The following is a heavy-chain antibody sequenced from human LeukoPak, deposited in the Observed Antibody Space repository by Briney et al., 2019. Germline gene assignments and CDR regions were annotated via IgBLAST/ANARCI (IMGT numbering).Heavy chain of an antibody. Sequence: SETLSLTCAVYGGSFSGYYWSWIRQPPGKGLEWIGEINHSGGTNYNPSLKSRVTISVDTSKNQFSLKLSSVTAADTAVYYCARGIITIFGVVINYYYYYGMDVWGQGTTVTVSS. D-gene: IGHD3-3*01. CDR3: ARGIITIFGVVINYYYYYGMDV. CDR2: INHSGGT. V-gene: IGHV4-34*01. CDR1: GGSFSGYY. J-gene: IGHJ6*02.